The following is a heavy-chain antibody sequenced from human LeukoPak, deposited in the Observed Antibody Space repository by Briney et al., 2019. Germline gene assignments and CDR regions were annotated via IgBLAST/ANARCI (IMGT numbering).Heavy chain of an antibody. CDR1: GFTFSNYA. D-gene: IGHD3-3*01. J-gene: IGHJ4*02. CDR2: ITGNTANT. V-gene: IGHV3-23*01. Sequence: GGSLRLSCAASGFTFSNYAMTWVRLAPGKGLEWVSAITGNTANTYYADSVKGRFTISRDNSKNTLYLQMNSLRAEDTAVYYCAKRSEDFWSGYYDYWGQGTLVTVSS. CDR3: AKRSEDFWSGYYDY.